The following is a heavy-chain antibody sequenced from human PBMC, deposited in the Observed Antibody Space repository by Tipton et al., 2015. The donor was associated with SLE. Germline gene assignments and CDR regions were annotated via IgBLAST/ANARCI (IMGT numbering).Heavy chain of an antibody. CDR3: AREGIAVVDGFDV. D-gene: IGHD2-21*01. V-gene: IGHV3-48*03. Sequence: GSLRLSCEASGFTFSRYEMNWVRWAPGKGLEWVSYISDSGTTIYYADSVKGRFTISRDNDENSLYLQMNSLRAEDTALYYCAREGIAVVDGFDVWGQGTTVTVSS. J-gene: IGHJ3*01. CDR2: ISDSGTTI. CDR1: GFTFSRYE.